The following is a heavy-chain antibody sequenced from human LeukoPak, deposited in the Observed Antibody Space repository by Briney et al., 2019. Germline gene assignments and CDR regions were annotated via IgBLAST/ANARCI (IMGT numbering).Heavy chain of an antibody. Sequence: PSETLSLTCTVSGGSISSSSAYWGWIRQPPGKGLEWIGSIYYSKNTYYNSSLKSRVTISVDTSKKVFSLKLTSVTAADTAVYYCVGEEYGTGSYYKSSDWGQGTLVTVSS. D-gene: IGHD3-10*01. J-gene: IGHJ4*02. V-gene: IGHV4-39*01. CDR3: VGEEYGTGSYYKSSD. CDR1: GGSISSSSAY. CDR2: IYYSKNT.